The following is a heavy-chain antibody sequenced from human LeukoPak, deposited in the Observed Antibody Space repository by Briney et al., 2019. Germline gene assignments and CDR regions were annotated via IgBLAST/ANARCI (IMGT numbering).Heavy chain of an antibody. D-gene: IGHD1-26*01. CDR2: IYYSGST. J-gene: IGHJ5*02. CDR1: GGSISSYY. CDR3: ARDRAFNSGAFDP. Sequence: PSETLSLTCTVSGGSISSYYWSWIRQPPGKGLEWIGYIYYSGSTNYNPSLKSRVTISVDTSKNQFSLKLSSVTAADTAVYYCARDRAFNSGAFDPWGQGSLVTVSS. V-gene: IGHV4-59*01.